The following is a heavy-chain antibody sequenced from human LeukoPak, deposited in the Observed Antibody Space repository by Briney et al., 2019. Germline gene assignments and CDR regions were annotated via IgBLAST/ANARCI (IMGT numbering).Heavy chain of an antibody. CDR1: GFTFSSYW. J-gene: IGHJ4*02. CDR2: ISWNSGAI. V-gene: IGHV3-9*03. Sequence: PGGSLILSCAASGFTFSSYWMSWVRQAPGKGLEWVSGISWNSGAIGYADSVKGRFTISRDNAKNSLYLQMNSLRPEDMALYYCAKEGGGGKFYFDYWGQGTLVTVSS. D-gene: IGHD3-16*01. CDR3: AKEGGGGKFYFDY.